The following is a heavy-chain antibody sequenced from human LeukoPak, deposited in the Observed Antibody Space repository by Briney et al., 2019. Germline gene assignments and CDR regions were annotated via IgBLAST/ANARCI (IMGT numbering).Heavy chain of an antibody. CDR1: GVTFNKYW. CDR2: INSDGSIT. CDR3: ASPGIAAAE. D-gene: IGHD6-13*01. Sequence: GGSLRLSCVASGVTFNKYWMHWVRQAPGKGLVWVSRINSDGSITSYADSVKGRFAISRDNAKNTLYLLMTSLRAEDTAVYYCASPGIAAAEGGQGTLVTVSS. J-gene: IGHJ4*02. V-gene: IGHV3-74*01.